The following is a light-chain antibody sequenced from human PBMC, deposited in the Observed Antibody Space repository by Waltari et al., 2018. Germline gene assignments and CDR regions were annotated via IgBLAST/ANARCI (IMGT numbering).Light chain of an antibody. Sequence: DIVMTQSPDSLAVSLGERATINCKSSQSVLYSSNNKNYLAWYQQKPGQPPTPFIYWASPRRESGVPDRFSGSGSGTDFNLTISSLQAEDVAVYYCQQYYSSPLTFGGGTKVEIK. V-gene: IGKV4-1*01. CDR1: QSVLYSSNNKNY. J-gene: IGKJ4*01. CDR3: QQYYSSPLT. CDR2: WAS.